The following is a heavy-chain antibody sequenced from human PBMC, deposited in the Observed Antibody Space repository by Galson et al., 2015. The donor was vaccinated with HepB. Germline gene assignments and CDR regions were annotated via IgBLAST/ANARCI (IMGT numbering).Heavy chain of an antibody. V-gene: IGHV3-30*04. J-gene: IGHJ5*02. CDR1: GFTFSSHS. CDR2: ISYDGTHK. Sequence: SLRLSCAASGFTFSSHSMHWVRQAPGKGLEWVAVISYDGTHKYYGDSVKGRFTISRDNSKNTLYLQMNGLKIADTAVYYCASPQGGSWGQGTLVTVSS. CDR3: ASPQGGS.